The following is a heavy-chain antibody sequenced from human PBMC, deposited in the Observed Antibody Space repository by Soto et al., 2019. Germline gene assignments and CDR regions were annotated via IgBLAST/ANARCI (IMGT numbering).Heavy chain of an antibody. CDR1: GYTFTSYA. CDR2: INAGNGNT. D-gene: IGHD2-15*01. V-gene: IGHV1-3*01. CDR3: ATAGGNHDYYYGMDV. J-gene: IGHJ6*02. Sequence: QVQLVQSGAEVKKPGASVKVSCKASGYTFTSYAMHWVRPAPGQRLEWMGWINAGNGNTKYSQKFQGRVTITRDTSESTAYMELSRLRSEDTAVYYCATAGGNHDYYYGMDVWCQGTTVTVSS.